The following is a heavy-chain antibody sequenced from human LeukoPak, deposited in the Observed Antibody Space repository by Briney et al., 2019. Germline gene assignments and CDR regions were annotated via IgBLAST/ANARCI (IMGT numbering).Heavy chain of an antibody. CDR3: ARVESGDYFDY. V-gene: IGHV3-7*01. J-gene: IGHJ4*02. Sequence: GGSLRLSCAASGFTFRDYWMSWVRQAPGKGLEWVANIQLDGSEKYYVDSVKGRFTISRDNAKNSLYLQMNSLRAEDTAVYYCARVESGDYFDYWGQGTLVTVSS. CDR2: IQLDGSEK. D-gene: IGHD2-21*01. CDR1: GFTFRDYW.